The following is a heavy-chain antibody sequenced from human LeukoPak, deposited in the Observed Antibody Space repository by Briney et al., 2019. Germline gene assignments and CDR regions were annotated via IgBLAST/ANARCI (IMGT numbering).Heavy chain of an antibody. Sequence: GGSLGLSCAASGFTFDDYGMSWVRQAPGKGLEWVSGINWNGGSTGYADSVKGRFTISRDNAKNSLYLQMDSLRAEDTALFYCARATDGSGSPLGYWGQGTLVTVSS. CDR2: INWNGGST. D-gene: IGHD3-10*01. V-gene: IGHV3-20*04. J-gene: IGHJ4*02. CDR1: GFTFDDYG. CDR3: ARATDGSGSPLGY.